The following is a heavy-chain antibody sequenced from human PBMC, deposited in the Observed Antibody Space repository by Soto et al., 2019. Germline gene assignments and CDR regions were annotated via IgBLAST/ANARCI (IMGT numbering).Heavy chain of an antibody. CDR3: AESMGGSGTYVS. CDR2: ISNYNGIT. Sequence: QVQLVQSGAEVKKPGASVKVSCKASGYIFTSYGISWVRQAPGEGLDWMGWISNYNGITNYAQKVQGRVTMTTDRSTSTAYMELRSLRSDDTAVYYCAESMGGSGTYVSWGQGTLVTVSS. J-gene: IGHJ4*02. D-gene: IGHD3-10*01. V-gene: IGHV1-18*01. CDR1: GYIFTSYG.